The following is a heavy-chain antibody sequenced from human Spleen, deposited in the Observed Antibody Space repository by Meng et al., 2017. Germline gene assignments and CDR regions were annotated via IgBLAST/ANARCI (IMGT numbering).Heavy chain of an antibody. D-gene: IGHD2-15*01. Sequence: GESLKISCAASGFIFSNAWMTWVRQAPGKGLEWVSCISTSGGSTYYADSVKGRFTISRDNSKNTLYLQMNSLRAEETAVYYCAKDFGRGGTCFDYWGQGTLVTVSS. V-gene: IGHV3-23*01. CDR3: AKDFGRGGTCFDY. J-gene: IGHJ4*02. CDR2: ISTSGGST. CDR1: GFIFSNAW.